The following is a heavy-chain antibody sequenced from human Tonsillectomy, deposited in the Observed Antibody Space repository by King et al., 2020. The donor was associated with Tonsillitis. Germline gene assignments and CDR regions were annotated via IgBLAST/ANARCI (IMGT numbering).Heavy chain of an antibody. D-gene: IGHD3-16*01. CDR2: IYYSGNT. Sequence: VQLQESGPGLVKPSETLSLTCTVSGGSISNYYWSWIRQPPGKGLEWIGYIYYSGNTNYNPSLKSRVTISVDTSKNQFSLKLSSVTAADTAVYYCALGIPWGGWGQGTLVTVSS. J-gene: IGHJ4*02. CDR1: GGSISNYY. CDR3: ALGIPWGG. V-gene: IGHV4-59*01.